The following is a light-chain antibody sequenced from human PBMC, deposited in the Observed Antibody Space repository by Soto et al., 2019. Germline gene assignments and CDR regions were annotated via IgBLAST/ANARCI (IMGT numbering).Light chain of an antibody. Sequence: ETLMTQSPATLSVSPGERATLSCRASQSVNNNLAWYQQKLGQAPRVLIYGASTRATGIPARFTGSGSGTEFILTITSLQSEDSAVYFCQQYVTSAPWTFGQGTQVEIK. CDR2: GAS. CDR1: QSVNNN. J-gene: IGKJ1*01. CDR3: QQYVTSAPWT. V-gene: IGKV3-15*01.